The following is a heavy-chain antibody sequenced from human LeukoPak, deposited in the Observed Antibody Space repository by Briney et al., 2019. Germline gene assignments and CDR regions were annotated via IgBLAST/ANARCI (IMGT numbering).Heavy chain of an antibody. D-gene: IGHD6-19*01. CDR2: INANSGDT. V-gene: IGHV1-2*02. CDR3: ARGGPSRGSGFYYFDY. J-gene: IGHJ4*02. Sequence: GASVKVSCKASGGTFSSYAISWVRQAPGQGLEWMGWINANSGDTNYAQKFQGRVTMTRDTSVSTAYMELSRLRSDDTAVYYCARGGPSRGSGFYYFDYWGQGTPVTVSS. CDR1: GGTFSSYA.